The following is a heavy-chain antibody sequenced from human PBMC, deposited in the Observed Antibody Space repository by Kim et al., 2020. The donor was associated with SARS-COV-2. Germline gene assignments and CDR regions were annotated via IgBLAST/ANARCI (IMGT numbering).Heavy chain of an antibody. Sequence: ASVKVSCKASGYTFTSYAMNWVRQAPGQGLEWMGWINTNTGNPTYAQGFTGWFVFSLDTSVSTAYLQISSLKAEDTAVYYCARGIAAAGTDSSGWSIYFDYWGQGTLVTVSS. V-gene: IGHV7-4-1*02. D-gene: IGHD6-13*01. CDR2: INTNTGNP. J-gene: IGHJ4*02. CDR3: ARGIAAAGTDSSGWSIYFDY. CDR1: GYTFTSYA.